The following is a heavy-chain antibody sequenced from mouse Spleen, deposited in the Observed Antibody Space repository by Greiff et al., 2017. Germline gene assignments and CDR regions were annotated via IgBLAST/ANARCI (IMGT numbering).Heavy chain of an antibody. CDR3: ARGRDYYWYFDV. D-gene: IGHD2-4*01. CDR2: ISYDGSN. CDR1: GYSITSGYY. Sequence: EVKLQESGPGLVKPSQSLSLTCSVTGYSITSGYYWNWIRQFPGNKLEWMGYISYDGSNNYNPSLKNRISITRDTSKNQFFLKLNSVTTEDTATYYCARGRDYYWYFDVWGAGTTVTVSS. V-gene: IGHV3-6*02. J-gene: IGHJ1*01.